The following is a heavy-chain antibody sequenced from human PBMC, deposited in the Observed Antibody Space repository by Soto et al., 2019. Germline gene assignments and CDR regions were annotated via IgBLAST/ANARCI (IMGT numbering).Heavy chain of an antibody. J-gene: IGHJ6*02. CDR2: INHSGST. V-gene: IGHV4-34*01. Sequence: SETLSLTCAVYGGSFSGYYWSWIRLPPGKGLEWIGEINHSGSTNYNPSLKSRVTISVDTSKNQFSLKLSSVTAADTAVYYCARGQQYDFWSGSYHGVYYYYGMDVWGQGTTVTVSS. CDR3: ARGQQYDFWSGSYHGVYYYYGMDV. CDR1: GGSFSGYY. D-gene: IGHD3-3*01.